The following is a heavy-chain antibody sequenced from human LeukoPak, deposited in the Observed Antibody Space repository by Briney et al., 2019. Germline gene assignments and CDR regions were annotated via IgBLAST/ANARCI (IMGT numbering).Heavy chain of an antibody. J-gene: IGHJ1*01. D-gene: IGHD2-21*02. V-gene: IGHV3-53*01. Sequence: GGSLRLSCAASGFXVSSNYISWVRQAPGKGLEWVLVIYSGGSTYYADSVKGRFTISRDNSKNTLYLQMKSLRAEDTAVYYCARTDETAPAEDFQHWGQGTLVTVSS. CDR3: ARTDETAPAEDFQH. CDR1: GFXVSSNY. CDR2: IYSGGST.